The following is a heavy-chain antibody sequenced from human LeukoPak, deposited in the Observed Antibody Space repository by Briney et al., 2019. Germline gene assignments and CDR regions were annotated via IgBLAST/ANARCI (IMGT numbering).Heavy chain of an antibody. Sequence: GGSLRLSCAASGFTFSSYGMHWVRQAPGKGLEWVPVIWYDGSNKYYIDSVKGRFTISRDNSKNTLYLQMNSLRAEDTAVYYCARDYYDSSGYFPDDFDIWGQGTMVTVSS. CDR1: GFTFSSYG. D-gene: IGHD3-22*01. V-gene: IGHV3-33*01. CDR3: ARDYYDSSGYFPDDFDI. J-gene: IGHJ3*02. CDR2: IWYDGSNK.